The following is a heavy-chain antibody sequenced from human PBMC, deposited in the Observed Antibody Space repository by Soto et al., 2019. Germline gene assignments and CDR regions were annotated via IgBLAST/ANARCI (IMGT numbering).Heavy chain of an antibody. D-gene: IGHD6-13*01. V-gene: IGHV1-18*01. CDR3: AREYGGYSSSWRNWFDP. CDR1: GYTFTSYG. Sequence: QVQLVQSGAEVKKPGASVKVSCKASGYTFTSYGISWVRQAPGQGLEWMGWISAYNGNTNYAQKLQGRVTMNTDTSTSTAYMELRSLRSDDTAVYYCAREYGGYSSSWRNWFDPWGQGTLVTVSS. J-gene: IGHJ5*02. CDR2: ISAYNGNT.